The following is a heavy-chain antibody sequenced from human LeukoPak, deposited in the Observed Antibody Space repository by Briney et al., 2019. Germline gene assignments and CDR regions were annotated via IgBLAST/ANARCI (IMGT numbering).Heavy chain of an antibody. V-gene: IGHV5-51*01. CDR2: IYPGDSDT. J-gene: IGHJ4*02. D-gene: IGHD3-10*01. Sequence: GASLQISCKGSGYSFTSYWIGWVRQMPGKGLEWMGIIYPGDSDTRYSPSFQGQVTISADKSTSTAYLQWRSLKASDTAMYYCARRTSSGSDRTHDYWGQGTLVTVSS. CDR3: ARRTSSGSDRTHDY. CDR1: GYSFTSYW.